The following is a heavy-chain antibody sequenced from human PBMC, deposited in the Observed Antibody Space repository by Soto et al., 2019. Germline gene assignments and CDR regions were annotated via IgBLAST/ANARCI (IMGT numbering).Heavy chain of an antibody. V-gene: IGHV1-3*01. CDR1: GYTFTNYA. Sequence: GASVKVSCKASGYTFTNYAMHWVRQAPGQRLEWMGRINAGNGNTKYSQRFQGRVTFTRDTSASTGYMELSSLRSEDTAVYYCAREGRAAAGLADFYYYGMDVWGQGTTVTVSS. CDR3: AREGRAAAGLADFYYYGMDV. D-gene: IGHD6-13*01. J-gene: IGHJ6*02. CDR2: INAGNGNT.